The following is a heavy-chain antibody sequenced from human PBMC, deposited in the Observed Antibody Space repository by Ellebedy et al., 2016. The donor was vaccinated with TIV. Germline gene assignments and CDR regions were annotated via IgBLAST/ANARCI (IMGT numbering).Heavy chain of an antibody. CDR3: TRRGDPTPYYYYGMDV. CDR2: ISAYTGNT. Sequence: ASVKVSCKASGYAFGSYGISWVRQAPGQGLEWVGWISAYTGNTEFAQKVQGRVALTTDSSTSTAYMELSSLRSEDTAVYYCTRRGDPTPYYYYGMDVWGQGTTVTVSS. D-gene: IGHD2-21*02. V-gene: IGHV1-18*01. CDR1: GYAFGSYG. J-gene: IGHJ6*02.